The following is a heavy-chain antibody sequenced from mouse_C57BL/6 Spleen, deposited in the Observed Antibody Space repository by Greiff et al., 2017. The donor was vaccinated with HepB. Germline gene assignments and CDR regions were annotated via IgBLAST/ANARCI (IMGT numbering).Heavy chain of an antibody. CDR1: GFSFNTYA. CDR2: IRSKSNNYAT. J-gene: IGHJ2*01. Sequence: EVNVVESGGGLVQPKGSLKLSCAASGFSFNTYAMNWVRQAPGKGLEWVARIRSKSNNYATYYADSVKDRFTISRDDSESMLYLQMNNLKTEDTAMYYCVRRGTTGFDYWGQGTTLTVSS. V-gene: IGHV10-1*01. D-gene: IGHD1-1*01. CDR3: VRRGTTGFDY.